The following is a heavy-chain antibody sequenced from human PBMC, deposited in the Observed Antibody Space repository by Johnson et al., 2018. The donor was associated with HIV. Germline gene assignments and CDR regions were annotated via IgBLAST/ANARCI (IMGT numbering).Heavy chain of an antibody. CDR3: AREGGSSGPDAFDI. V-gene: IGHV3-66*01. D-gene: IGHD3-16*01. J-gene: IGHJ3*02. CDR2: IYSGGST. Sequence: VQLVESGGGLVQPGGSLRLSCAASGFTFSNFWMSWVRQAPGKGLEWVSVIYSGGSTYYADSVKGRFTVSRDSSKNTLYLQMNSLRAEDTAVYYCAREGGSSGPDAFDIWGQGTMVTVSS. CDR1: GFTFSNFW.